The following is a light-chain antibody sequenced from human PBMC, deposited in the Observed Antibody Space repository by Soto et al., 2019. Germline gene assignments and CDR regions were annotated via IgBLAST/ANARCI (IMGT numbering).Light chain of an antibody. CDR1: QSVSSY. Sequence: EIVLTQSPATLSLSPGERATLSCLASQSVSSYLAWYQQKPGRAPRLLIYTASSRATGIPDRFSGSGSGTDFTLTISRLEPEDFAVYYCQQYGSSPWTFGQGTKVDI. CDR2: TAS. CDR3: QQYGSSPWT. J-gene: IGKJ1*01. V-gene: IGKV3-20*01.